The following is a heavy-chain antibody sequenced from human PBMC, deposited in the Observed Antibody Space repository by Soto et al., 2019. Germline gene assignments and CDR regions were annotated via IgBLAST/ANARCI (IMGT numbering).Heavy chain of an antibody. V-gene: IGHV3-33*01. D-gene: IGHD4-17*01. CDR1: GFTFSSYG. CDR3: ARDRYYGDYSLYY. J-gene: IGHJ4*02. Sequence: QVQLVESGGGVVQPGRSLRLSCAASGFTFSSYGMHWVRQAPGKGLEWVAVIWYDGSNKYYADSVKGRFTISRDNSKNTLYLQMNSLRADDTAVYYCARDRYYGDYSLYYWCQGTLVTVSS. CDR2: IWYDGSNK.